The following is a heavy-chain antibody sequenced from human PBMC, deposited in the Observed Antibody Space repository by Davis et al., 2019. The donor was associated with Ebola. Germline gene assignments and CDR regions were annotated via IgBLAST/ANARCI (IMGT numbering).Heavy chain of an antibody. CDR1: ADSISSYF. CDR3: ARVWNDYGSGSYYDY. V-gene: IGHV4-59*01. CDR2: IYDSGAT. D-gene: IGHD3-10*01. Sequence: SETLSLTCTVSADSISSYFWSWIRQPPGEGLEWIGFIYDSGATKYNPSLESRVTISVDTSKNQFSLKLSSVTTADTAVYYCARVWNDYGSGSYYDYWGQGILVTVSS. J-gene: IGHJ4*02.